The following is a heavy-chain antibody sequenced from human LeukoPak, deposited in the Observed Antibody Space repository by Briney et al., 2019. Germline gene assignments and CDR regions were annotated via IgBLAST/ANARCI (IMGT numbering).Heavy chain of an antibody. CDR3: ARAKYVTVTTNY. Sequence: AASVKVSCKASGYTFTSYAMHWVRQAPGQRLEWMGWINAGNGNTKYSQEFQGRVTITRDTSASTAYMELSRLRSDDTAVYYCARAKYVTVTTNYWGQGTLVTVSS. V-gene: IGHV1-3*01. CDR1: GYTFTSYA. D-gene: IGHD4-17*01. CDR2: INAGNGNT. J-gene: IGHJ4*02.